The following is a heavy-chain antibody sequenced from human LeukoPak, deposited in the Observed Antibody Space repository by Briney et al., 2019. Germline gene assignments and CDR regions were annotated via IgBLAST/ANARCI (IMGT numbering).Heavy chain of an antibody. CDR3: AREHWELLPFDY. CDR1: GFTFSDYY. CDR2: ISSSGSTI. J-gene: IGHJ4*02. Sequence: GGSLRLSCAASGFTFSDYYMSWIRQAPGKGLEWVSYISSSGSTIYYAGSVKGRFTISRDNAKNSLYLQMNSLRAEDTAVYYCAREHWELLPFDYWGQGTLVTVSS. V-gene: IGHV3-11*04. D-gene: IGHD1-26*01.